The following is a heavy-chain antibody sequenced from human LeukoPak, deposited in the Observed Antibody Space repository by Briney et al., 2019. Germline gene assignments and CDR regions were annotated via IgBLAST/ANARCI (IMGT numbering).Heavy chain of an antibody. Sequence: GGSLRLSCAASGFTFSSHAMSWVRQAPGKGLEWVSILSGNGGTTYYADSVKGRFTISRDNSKNTLYLQMDSLRAEDTAVYYCATESLPSPGPGEVGPTGSGYEDYWGQGTPVTVSS. J-gene: IGHJ4*02. CDR1: GFTFSSHA. V-gene: IGHV3-23*01. D-gene: IGHD5-12*01. CDR2: LSGNGGTT. CDR3: ATESLPSPGPGEVGPTGSGYEDY.